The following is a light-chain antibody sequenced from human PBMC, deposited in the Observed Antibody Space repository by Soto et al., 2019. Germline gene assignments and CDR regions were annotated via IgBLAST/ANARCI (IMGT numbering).Light chain of an antibody. Sequence: QSVLTQPPSVSGAPGQRVTISCTGNRSNLGAGYDVHWYQQLPGAAPKLVVFGNRNRPSGVPERFAGSKSGTSASLAITGLQAEDEAEYDCQAYGYSLTAAVFGGGTKLTV. CDR3: QAYGYSLTAAV. V-gene: IGLV1-40*01. CDR2: GNR. CDR1: RSNLGAGYD. J-gene: IGLJ3*02.